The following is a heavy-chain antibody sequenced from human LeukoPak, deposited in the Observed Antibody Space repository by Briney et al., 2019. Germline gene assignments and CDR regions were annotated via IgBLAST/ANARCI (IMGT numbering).Heavy chain of an antibody. V-gene: IGHV3-21*01. J-gene: IGHJ4*02. D-gene: IGHD5-12*01. CDR3: ASNPAMVATGDY. CDR2: ISSSSSYI. CDR1: GFTFSSYS. Sequence: GGSLRLSCAASGFTFSSYSMNWVRQAPGKGLEWVSSISSSSSYIYYADSVKGRFTISRDNAKNSLYLQMNSLRAEDTAVYYCASNPAMVATGDYWGQGTLVTVSS.